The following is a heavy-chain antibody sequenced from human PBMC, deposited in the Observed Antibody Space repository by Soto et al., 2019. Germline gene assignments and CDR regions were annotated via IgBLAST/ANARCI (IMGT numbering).Heavy chain of an antibody. J-gene: IGHJ4*02. V-gene: IGHV3-23*01. D-gene: IGHD2-15*01. CDR2: ISGSGGNT. Sequence: GGSLRLSCAASGFTFSSYAMSWVRQAPGKGLEWVSAISGSGGNTYYADSVKGRFTISRDNSKNTLYLQMNSLRAEDTAVYYCAKVDIVVVVAAAPFDYWGQGTLVTVSS. CDR3: AKVDIVVVVAAAPFDY. CDR1: GFTFSSYA.